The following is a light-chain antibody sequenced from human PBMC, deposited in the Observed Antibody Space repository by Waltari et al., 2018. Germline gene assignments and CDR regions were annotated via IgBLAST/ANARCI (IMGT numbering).Light chain of an antibody. CDR1: HVASFY. V-gene: IGLV3-16*01. Sequence: YELTQPPSVSVSLGQVATVVCSGEHVASFYSYWYQQKPGQVPLLIIYKDNKRPSGIPERFSGSSSGTTATLTISGVQAEDEADYHCLSPDNRGTYWVFGGGTKVTVV. CDR2: KDN. CDR3: LSPDNRGTYWV. J-gene: IGLJ3*02.